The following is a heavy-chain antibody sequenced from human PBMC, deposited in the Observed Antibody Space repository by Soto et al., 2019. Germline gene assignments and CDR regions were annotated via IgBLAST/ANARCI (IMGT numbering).Heavy chain of an antibody. D-gene: IGHD2-2*02. CDR1: GYTFTLFG. J-gene: IGHJ4*02. CDR3: ARGGQYRYFDY. Sequence: QVQLVQSGAEVKKPGASVKVSCTTSGYTFTLFGITWVRHAPGQGLEWMGWISPYNGDTKYAEKLEGRVTLTTDTSTDTAYMELTSLTSDDTAEYYCARGGQYRYFDYWGQGTLVTVSS. V-gene: IGHV1-18*01. CDR2: ISPYNGDT.